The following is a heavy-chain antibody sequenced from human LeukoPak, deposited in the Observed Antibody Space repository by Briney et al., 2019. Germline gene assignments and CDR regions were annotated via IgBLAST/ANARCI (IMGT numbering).Heavy chain of an antibody. CDR3: ARGSPRGFGGYYFDY. CDR2: IWFDGSSK. D-gene: IGHD3-10*01. J-gene: IGHJ4*02. Sequence: GKSLRLSCAASGFNFTDDGMHWVRQAPGEGLEWVAIIWFDGSSKHYTASVKGRFTISRDNSKKALYLQMNSLRAEDTAVYYCARGSPRGFGGYYFDYWGQGTLVTVSS. CDR1: GFNFTDDG. V-gene: IGHV3-33*01.